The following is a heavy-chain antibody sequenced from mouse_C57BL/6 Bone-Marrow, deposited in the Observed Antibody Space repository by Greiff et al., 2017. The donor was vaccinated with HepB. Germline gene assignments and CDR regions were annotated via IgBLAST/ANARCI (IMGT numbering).Heavy chain of an antibody. CDR2: INPSSGYT. V-gene: IGHV1-7*01. CDR3: AMIYDGYYLDY. CDR1: GYTFTSYW. J-gene: IGHJ2*01. Sequence: VQLQQSGAELAKPGASVKLSCKASGYTFTSYWMHWVKQRPGQGLEWIGYINPSSGYTKYNQKFKDKATLTADKSSSTAYMQLSSLTYQDSAVYYCAMIYDGYYLDYWGQGTTLTVSS. D-gene: IGHD2-3*01.